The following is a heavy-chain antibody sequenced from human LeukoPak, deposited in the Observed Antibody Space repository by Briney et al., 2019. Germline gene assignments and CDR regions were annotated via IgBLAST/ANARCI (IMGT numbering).Heavy chain of an antibody. V-gene: IGHV3-21*01. CDR3: ARVGYSSSWRERYKYYFDY. J-gene: IGHJ4*02. CDR1: GFTFSSYG. CDR2: ISSTSSNI. Sequence: GGSLRLSCAASGFTFSSYGMNWVRQAPGKGLEWVSSISSTSSNIYYADSVKGRFTISRDNAKNSLYLQINSLRAEDTALYYCARVGYSSSWRERYKYYFDYWGQGTLVTVSS. D-gene: IGHD6-13*01.